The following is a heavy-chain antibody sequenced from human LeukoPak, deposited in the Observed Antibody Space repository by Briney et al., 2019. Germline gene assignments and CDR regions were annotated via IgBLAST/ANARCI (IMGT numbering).Heavy chain of an antibody. CDR3: ARDGAYSFDP. CDR2: VFYSGST. Sequence: PSETLSLTCSVSGGSISSNSYYWGWIRQSPEKGLEWIGSVFYSGSTDYNPSLKSRVTISVDTSNNQFSLKLISVTAADTAVYYCARDGAYSFDPWGQGTLVTVSS. V-gene: IGHV4-39*07. CDR1: GGSISSNSYY. J-gene: IGHJ5*02. D-gene: IGHD1-26*01.